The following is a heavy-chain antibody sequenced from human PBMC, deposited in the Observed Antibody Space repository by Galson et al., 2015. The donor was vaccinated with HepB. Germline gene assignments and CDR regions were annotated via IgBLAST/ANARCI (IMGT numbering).Heavy chain of an antibody. V-gene: IGHV1-2*06. CDR1: GYTFVDYY. Sequence: SCKASGYTFVDYYFHWVRQVSGQRLEWMGRINPHNGATDYAPRFRGRVTFTTDASINTAFLKMNRLTSDDTAVYYCTSRRPDYWGQGTLVTVSS. CDR2: INPHNGAT. J-gene: IGHJ4*02. CDR3: TSRRPDY.